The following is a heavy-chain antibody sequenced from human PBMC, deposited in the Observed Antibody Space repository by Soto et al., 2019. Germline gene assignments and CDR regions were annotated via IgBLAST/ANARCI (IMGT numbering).Heavy chain of an antibody. CDR3: ARGVCGGECYQGRGYFGL. J-gene: IGHJ4*01. Sequence: GGSLRLSCGASGFILKTYDIHWVRQAPGQGLEGVSVISKDGHRQFFAASVKGRFTLSRDDSKSTVYLQMNSLGPDDTAIYYCARGVCGGECYQGRGYFGLWGRGARVTVSS. V-gene: IGHV3-30*03. CDR1: GFILKTYD. CDR2: ISKDGHRQ. D-gene: IGHD2-21*01.